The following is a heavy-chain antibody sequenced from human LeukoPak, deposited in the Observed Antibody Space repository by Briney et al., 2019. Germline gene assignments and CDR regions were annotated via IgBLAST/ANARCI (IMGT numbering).Heavy chain of an antibody. D-gene: IGHD3-16*01. Sequence: SETLSLTCDVSGGSIRSDYWSWIRQSPGKGLEWIGYIYYSATTHYTPSLQSRVTISVDTSKNQLSLQMTSVTAADTAVYYCARGAHGYVGWFDSWGQGTLVTVSS. V-gene: IGHV4-59*01. J-gene: IGHJ5*01. CDR2: IYYSATT. CDR1: GGSIRSDY. CDR3: ARGAHGYVGWFDS.